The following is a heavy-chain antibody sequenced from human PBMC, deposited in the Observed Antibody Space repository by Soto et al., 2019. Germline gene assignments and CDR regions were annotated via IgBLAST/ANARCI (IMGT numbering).Heavy chain of an antibody. CDR3: ERQRYQPLWVDF. Sequence: TSETLSLSCTVSDGSVSSGSDYWNWIRQPPGKGLEWIGCIDYNGSTYYNPSLKSRVTISVDTSKNQFSLTLSSVTAADTAVYYCERQRYQPLWVDFWGQGTLVTVSS. V-gene: IGHV4-39*01. CDR1: DGSVSSGSDY. J-gene: IGHJ4*02. D-gene: IGHD2-2*01. CDR2: IDYNGST.